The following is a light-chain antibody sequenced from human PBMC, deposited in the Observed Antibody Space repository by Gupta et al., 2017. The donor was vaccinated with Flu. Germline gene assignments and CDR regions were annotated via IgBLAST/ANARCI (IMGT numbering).Light chain of an antibody. V-gene: IGLV5-45*02. CDR3: MIWNSRAYV. CDR1: SGIDVGAYM. CDR2: YKSDSDN. J-gene: IGLJ1*01. Sequence: CTLRSGIDVGAYMIYWYQQRPGSPPQYLLNYKSDSDNQQGSGVPSRFSGSKDASANAGILLISGLQSEDEADYYCMIWNSRAYVFGTGTKVTVL.